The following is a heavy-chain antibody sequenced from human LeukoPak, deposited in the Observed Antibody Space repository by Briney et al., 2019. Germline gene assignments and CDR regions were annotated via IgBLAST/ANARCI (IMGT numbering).Heavy chain of an antibody. CDR1: GFTFSSYA. D-gene: IGHD4-17*01. CDR3: AKGNLEGTVTTYY. V-gene: IGHV3-23*01. Sequence: AGGSLRLSCAASGFTFSSYAMSWVRQAPGKGLAWVSAISGSGGSTYYADSVKGRFTISRDNSKNTLYLQKNSLRAEDTAVYYCAKGNLEGTVTTYYWGQGTLVTVSS. CDR2: ISGSGGST. J-gene: IGHJ4*02.